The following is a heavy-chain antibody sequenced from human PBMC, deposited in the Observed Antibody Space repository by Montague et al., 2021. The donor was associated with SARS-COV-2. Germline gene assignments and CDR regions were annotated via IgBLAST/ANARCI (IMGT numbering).Heavy chain of an antibody. CDR2: IYWDDDK. D-gene: IGHD4-17*01. J-gene: IGHJ5*02. CDR1: GFSLSTSGVG. Sequence: PALVKPTQTLTLTCTSSGFSLSTSGVGVGWIRQPPGKALEWLALIYWDDDKRYSPSLKSRLTITKDTFKNQVVLTMTNMDPVDTATYYCARSYYYGDWNPSGFDPWGQGTLVTVSS. CDR3: ARSYYYGDWNPSGFDP. V-gene: IGHV2-5*02.